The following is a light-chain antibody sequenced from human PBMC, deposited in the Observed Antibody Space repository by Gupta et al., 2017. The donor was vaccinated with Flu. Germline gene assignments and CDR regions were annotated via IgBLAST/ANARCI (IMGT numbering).Light chain of an antibody. J-gene: IGKJ1*01. V-gene: IGKV4-1*01. CDR2: RAS. CDR3: QQYYSGPRT. CDR1: QSVLYSSNNKNY. Sequence: DIVIIPVPDTLAVSLGERATINCKSSQSVLYSSNNKNYLAWYQQIPGQPPKLLIYRASTRESGVPDRFSGSGSGTDFTLTISSLQAEDVAVYYCQQYYSGPRTFGQGTKVEVK.